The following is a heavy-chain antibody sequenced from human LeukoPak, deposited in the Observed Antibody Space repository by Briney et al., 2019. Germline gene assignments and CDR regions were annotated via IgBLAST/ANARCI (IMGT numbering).Heavy chain of an antibody. D-gene: IGHD3-3*01. J-gene: IGHJ4*02. CDR3: AKHTIFAVAPYYFDY. V-gene: IGHV4-38-2*01. CDR2: IYHSGST. CDR1: GDSISSGYY. Sequence: KSSETLSLTCAVSGDSISSGYYWGWIRQPPGKGLEWIGTIYHSGSTYYNPSLKSRVTISVDTSKNQFSLKLSSVTAADTAVYYCAKHTIFAVAPYYFDYWGQGTLVTVSS.